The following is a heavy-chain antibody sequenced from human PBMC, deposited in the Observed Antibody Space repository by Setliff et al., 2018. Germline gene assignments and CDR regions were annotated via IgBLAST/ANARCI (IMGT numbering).Heavy chain of an antibody. D-gene: IGHD3-22*01. J-gene: IGHJ4*02. Sequence: GASVKVSCKASGYIFTSYSISWVRQAPGQGLEWMGWISAYNGNTRYAQKLQGRVTMTTDTSTSTAYMELRSLRSDDTAVYYCARGWDPTYYYDSSGYAPFDYWGQGTLVTVSS. V-gene: IGHV1-18*01. CDR1: GYIFTSYS. CDR2: ISAYNGNT. CDR3: ARGWDPTYYYDSSGYAPFDY.